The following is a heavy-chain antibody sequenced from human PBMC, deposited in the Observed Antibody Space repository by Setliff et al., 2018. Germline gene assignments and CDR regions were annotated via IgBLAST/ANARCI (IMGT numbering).Heavy chain of an antibody. D-gene: IGHD3-10*01. V-gene: IGHV3-21*01. Sequence: GGSLRLSCAASGFTFSSYSMNWVRQAPGKGLEWVSSISSSSSYIYYADSVKGRFTISRDNAKNSLYLQMNSLRAEDTAVYYCATDITMVRGASNWFDPWGQGTLVTVSS. CDR1: GFTFSSYS. CDR2: ISSSSSYI. J-gene: IGHJ5*02. CDR3: ATDITMVRGASNWFDP.